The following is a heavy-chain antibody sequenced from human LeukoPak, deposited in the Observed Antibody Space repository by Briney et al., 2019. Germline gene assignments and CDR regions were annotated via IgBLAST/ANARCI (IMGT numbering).Heavy chain of an antibody. Sequence: PSETLSLTCTVSGGPISSYYWSWIRQPPGKGLEWIGYIYYSGSTNYNPSLKSRVTISVDTSKNQFSLKLSSVTAADTAVYYCARQLPYGMDVWGQGTTVTVSS. J-gene: IGHJ6*02. CDR3: ARQLPYGMDV. D-gene: IGHD6-6*01. CDR2: IYYSGST. CDR1: GGPISSYY. V-gene: IGHV4-59*01.